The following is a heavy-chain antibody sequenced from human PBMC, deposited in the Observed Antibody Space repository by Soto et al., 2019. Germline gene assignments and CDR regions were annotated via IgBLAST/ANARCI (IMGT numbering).Heavy chain of an antibody. D-gene: IGHD5-12*01. V-gene: IGHV1-69*13. CDR2: IIPIFGTA. CDR3: ATHPKATITYYYGMDV. CDR1: GYTFTGYY. Sequence: SVKVSCKASGYTFTGYYMHWVRQAPGQGLEWMGGIIPIFGTANYAQKFQGRVTITADESTSTAYMELSSLRSEDTAVYYCATHPKATITYYYGMDVWDQGTTVTVSS. J-gene: IGHJ6*02.